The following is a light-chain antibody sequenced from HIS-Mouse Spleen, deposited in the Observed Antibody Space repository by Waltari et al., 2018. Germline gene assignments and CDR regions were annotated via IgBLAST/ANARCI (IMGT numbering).Light chain of an antibody. Sequence: SYVLTQPPSVSVAPGKTARITCGGNNIGSNSVHWYQQKPGQAPVLVVYDDSDRPSGSPGRLPGSNSGNTATLTISRVEAGDEADYYCQVWDSSSDHPNVVFGGGTKLTVL. CDR2: DDS. CDR1: NIGSNS. CDR3: QVWDSSSDHPNVV. J-gene: IGLJ2*01. V-gene: IGLV3-21*03.